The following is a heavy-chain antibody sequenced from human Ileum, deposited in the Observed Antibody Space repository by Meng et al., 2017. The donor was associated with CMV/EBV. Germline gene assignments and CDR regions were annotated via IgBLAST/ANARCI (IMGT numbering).Heavy chain of an antibody. CDR2: KFYGESA. J-gene: IGHJ5*02. Sequence: SETLSLTCTVSGGSINSYYWSWVRQPPGKGLEWIGYKFYGESAHYNPSLQSRVTISVDTSKNLFSLSLESVTAAGTAVYYCASTPYPMWKLPWLDPWGQGILVTVSS. D-gene: IGHD1-1*01. CDR3: ASTPYPMWKLPWLDP. CDR1: GGSINSYY. V-gene: IGHV4-59*01.